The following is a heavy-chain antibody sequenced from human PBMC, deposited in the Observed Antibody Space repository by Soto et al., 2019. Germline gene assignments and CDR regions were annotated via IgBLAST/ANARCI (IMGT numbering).Heavy chain of an antibody. V-gene: IGHV3-23*01. Sequence: PGGSLRLSCAASGFTFSSYAMSWVRQAPGKGLEWVSGITSGGISTYYTDSVKGRFTISRDNSKNTLYLQMNSLRAEDTAVYYCARDLAVAGTLRPDYWGQGTRVTVAS. D-gene: IGHD6-19*01. CDR2: ITSGGIST. J-gene: IGHJ4*02. CDR3: ARDLAVAGTLRPDY. CDR1: GFTFSSYA.